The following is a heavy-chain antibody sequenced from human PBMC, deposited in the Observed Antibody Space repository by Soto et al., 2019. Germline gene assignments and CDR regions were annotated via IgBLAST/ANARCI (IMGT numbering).Heavy chain of an antibody. J-gene: IGHJ4*02. D-gene: IGHD5-18*01. CDR3: ARERGGYSYGDY. CDR1: GYTVSSDG. Sequence: QVQLVQSGAEVKKPGASVKVSCKASGYTVSSDGITWVRQAPGQRLEWMGWFNTYNGNTNYAQKLQGRVTMTTDTSTSTAYMELRSLRSDDTAVYYCARERGGYSYGDYWCQGALVTVSS. V-gene: IGHV1-18*01. CDR2: FNTYNGNT.